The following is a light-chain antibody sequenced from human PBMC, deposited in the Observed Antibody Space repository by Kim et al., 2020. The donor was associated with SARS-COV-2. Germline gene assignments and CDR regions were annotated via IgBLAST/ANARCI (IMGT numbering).Light chain of an antibody. CDR3: GTWDNSVSGMV. Sequence: QSVLTQPPSVSAAPGQKVTISCSGSSSNIGNNHLSWYQQLPGAAPTVVIYENNKRPSGIPDRFSGSKSGTSGTLGITGLQTGDEADYYCGTWDNSVSGMVFGGGTKVTVL. V-gene: IGLV1-51*01. J-gene: IGLJ3*02. CDR2: ENN. CDR1: SSNIGNNH.